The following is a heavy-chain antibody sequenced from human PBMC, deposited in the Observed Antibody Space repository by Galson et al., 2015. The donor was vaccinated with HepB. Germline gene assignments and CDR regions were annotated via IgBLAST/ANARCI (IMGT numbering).Heavy chain of an antibody. Sequence: SVKVSCKAFGDSFSSHFLHWVRQAPGQGLEWLGVINSSGGRKKYAQKLQGRLIMTTDTSTSTVYLHLSSLTSEDTAVYYCARDRVTDYAGSCFDPWGQGTLVTVSS. V-gene: IGHV1-46*01. CDR3: ARDRVTDYAGSCFDP. D-gene: IGHD4-17*01. J-gene: IGHJ5*02. CDR2: INSSGGRK. CDR1: GDSFSSHF.